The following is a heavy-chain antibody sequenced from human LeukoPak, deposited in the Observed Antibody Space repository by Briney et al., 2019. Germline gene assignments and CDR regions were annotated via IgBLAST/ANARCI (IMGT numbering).Heavy chain of an antibody. D-gene: IGHD2/OR15-2a*01. V-gene: IGHV5-51*01. CDR3: ARHPNNNYDDTTTYTY. Sequence: GESLKISCKGSGYSFSTYWIAWVRQLPGKGLEWMAIIYPGDSDTRYSPSFQGQVTISADKSISTAYLQWSSLKASDTAMYYCARHPNNNYDDTTTYTYWGQGTLVTVSS. J-gene: IGHJ4*02. CDR1: GYSFSTYW. CDR2: IYPGDSDT.